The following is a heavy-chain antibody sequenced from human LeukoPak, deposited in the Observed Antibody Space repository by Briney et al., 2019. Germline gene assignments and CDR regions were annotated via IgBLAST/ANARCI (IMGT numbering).Heavy chain of an antibody. J-gene: IGHJ1*01. D-gene: IGHD6-13*01. V-gene: IGHV3-66*01. CDR2: IYSGGST. Sequence: PGGSLRLSCAASGFTVSSNYMSWVRQAPGKGLEWVSVIYSGGSTYYEDSVKGRFTISRDNSKNTLYLQLNSLRAEDTAVYYCAGDIDSSSYAVLRTEYFQHWGQGTLVTVSS. CDR1: GFTVSSNY. CDR3: AGDIDSSSYAVLRTEYFQH.